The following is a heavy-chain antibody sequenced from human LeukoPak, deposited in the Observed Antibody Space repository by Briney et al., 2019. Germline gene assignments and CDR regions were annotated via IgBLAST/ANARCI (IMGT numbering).Heavy chain of an antibody. CDR3: ARDRGVPYFITGTTTAFFDY. D-gene: IGHD1-7*01. CDR2: ISSSSSYI. Sequence: PGGSLRLSCAASGFTFSNYSMNWVRQAPGKGLEWVSSISSSSSYIYYADSVKGRFTISRDNAKNSLYLQMNSLRAEDTAVYYCARDRGVPYFITGTTTAFFDYWGQGTLVTVSS. CDR1: GFTFSNYS. V-gene: IGHV3-21*01. J-gene: IGHJ4*02.